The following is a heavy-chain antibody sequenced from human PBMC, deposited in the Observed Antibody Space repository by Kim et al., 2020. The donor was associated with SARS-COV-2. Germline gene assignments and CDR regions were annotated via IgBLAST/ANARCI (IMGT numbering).Heavy chain of an antibody. D-gene: IGHD3-10*01. V-gene: IGHV3-49*03. J-gene: IGHJ4*02. Sequence: GGSLRLSCTASGFTFGDYAMSWFRQAPGKGLEWVGFIRSKAYGGTTEYAASVKGRFTISRDDSKSIAYLQMNSLKTEDTAVYYCTRDFSTLWFGDAENYWGQGTLVTVSS. CDR2: IRSKAYGGTT. CDR3: TRDFSTLWFGDAENY. CDR1: GFTFGDYA.